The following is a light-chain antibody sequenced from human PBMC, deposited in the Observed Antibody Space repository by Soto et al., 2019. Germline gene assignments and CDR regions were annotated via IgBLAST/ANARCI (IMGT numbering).Light chain of an antibody. CDR1: QSVRTS. CDR3: QQLNSYPIT. J-gene: IGKJ5*01. CDR2: DAS. V-gene: IGKV3-11*01. Sequence: EVVLTQSPATLSLSPGERATLSCRASQSVRTSLAWCQHKPGQAPRLVIYDASLRANGVPARFGGSGSGTDFTLTINSLEPEDFATYYCQQLNSYPITFGQGTRLEIK.